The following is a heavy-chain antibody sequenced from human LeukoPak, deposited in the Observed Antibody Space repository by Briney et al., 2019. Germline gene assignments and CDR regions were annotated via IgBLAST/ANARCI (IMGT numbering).Heavy chain of an antibody. D-gene: IGHD3-10*01. CDR2: INPNSGGT. V-gene: IGHV1-2*02. J-gene: IGHJ4*02. Sequence: GASVKVSCKASGYTFTDYFVRWVRQAPGQGPEWMGWINPNSGGTESAQKFQGRVTMTGDTSISTAYMELSSLRSDDTAVYYCTRGGSINADREFIFAFWGQGTLVTVSS. CDR1: GYTFTDYF. CDR3: TRGGSINADREFIFAF.